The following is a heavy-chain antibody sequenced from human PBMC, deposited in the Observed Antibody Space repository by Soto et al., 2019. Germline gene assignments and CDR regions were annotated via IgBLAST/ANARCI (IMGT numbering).Heavy chain of an antibody. V-gene: IGHV1-69*02. CDR1: GDTFSFYT. D-gene: IGHD3-10*01. CDR3: ATSYGSGYRAFDY. J-gene: IGHJ4*02. Sequence: QVQLVQSGAEVKKPGSSVKVSCKASGDTFSFYTINWVRQAPGLGLEWVGRINPILSMSNYAQKFQGRVTTTADKSTNTAYMELRSLRSEDTAMYYCATSYGSGYRAFDYWGQGALVTVSS. CDR2: INPILSMS.